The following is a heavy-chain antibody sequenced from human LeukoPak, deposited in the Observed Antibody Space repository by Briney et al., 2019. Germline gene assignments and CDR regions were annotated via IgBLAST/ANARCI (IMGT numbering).Heavy chain of an antibody. CDR3: TRVGSLSRGRNWFDP. Sequence: SETLSLTCTVSGGSISSYYWSWIRQPPGKGLEWIGYIYYSGSTNYNPSLKSRVTMSVDTSKNQFSLKLSSVTAADTAVYYCTRVGSLSRGRNWFDPWGQGTLVTVSS. CDR1: GGSISSYY. V-gene: IGHV4-59*12. CDR2: IYYSGST. D-gene: IGHD6-13*01. J-gene: IGHJ5*02.